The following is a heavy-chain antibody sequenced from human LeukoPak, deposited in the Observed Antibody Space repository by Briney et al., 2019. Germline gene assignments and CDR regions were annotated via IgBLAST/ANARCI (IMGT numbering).Heavy chain of an antibody. J-gene: IGHJ5*02. CDR1: GFIFSNYG. CDR2: ANSDGRIT. CDR3: VRSDWFDN. V-gene: IGHV3-74*03. Sequence: GGSLRLSCAASGFIFSNYGMHWVRQAPGKGLVWVSRANSDGRITKYADSVKGRFTISRDNAKNTLYLQMNSLRAEDTAMYYCVRSDWFDNWGQGTLVTVSS.